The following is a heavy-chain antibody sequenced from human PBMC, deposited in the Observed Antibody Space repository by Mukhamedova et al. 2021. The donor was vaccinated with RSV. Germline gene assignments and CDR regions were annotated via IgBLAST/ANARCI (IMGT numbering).Heavy chain of an antibody. Sequence: TYYNPSLKSRVTISVDTSKNQFSLKLSSVTAADTAVYYCASTGGYQDNFDYLGQGTLVTVSS. J-gene: IGHJ4*02. V-gene: IGHV4-39*01. CDR3: ASTGGYQDNFDY. CDR2: T. D-gene: IGHD3-10*01.